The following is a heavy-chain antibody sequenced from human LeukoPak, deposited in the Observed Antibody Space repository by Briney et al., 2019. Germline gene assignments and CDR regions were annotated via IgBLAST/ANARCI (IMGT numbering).Heavy chain of an antibody. J-gene: IGHJ2*01. CDR3: ARDRYYYGSGSYSTDWYFDL. Sequence: TSETLSLTCTVSGGSISSYYWSWIRQPPGKGLEWIGYIYYSGSTNYNPSLKSRVTISVDTSKNQFSLKLSSVTAADTAVYYCARDRYYYGSGSYSTDWYFDLWGRGTLVTVSS. CDR1: GGSISSYY. CDR2: IYYSGST. V-gene: IGHV4-59*01. D-gene: IGHD3-10*01.